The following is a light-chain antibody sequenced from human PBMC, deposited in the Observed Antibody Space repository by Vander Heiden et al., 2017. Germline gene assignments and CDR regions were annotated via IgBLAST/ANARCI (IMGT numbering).Light chain of an antibody. CDR2: KDT. Sequence: SNELTHPPSVSVSPGQTARIRCSGDALPKKYIYWYQQKAGQAPVLVIYKDTERPSGIPERFSGSSSGTTVTLTISGAQAEDEADYYCQSADSTVVFGGGTKLTVL. CDR3: QSADSTVV. J-gene: IGLJ2*01. CDR1: ALPKKY. V-gene: IGLV3-25*03.